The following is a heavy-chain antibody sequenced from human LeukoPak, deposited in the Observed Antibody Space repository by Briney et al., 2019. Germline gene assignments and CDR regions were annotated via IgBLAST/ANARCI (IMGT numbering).Heavy chain of an antibody. D-gene: IGHD2-2*01. CDR1: GFTFSSYG. CDR2: ISYDGSNK. CDR3: AKDDGPPGGGVVPAASLY. J-gene: IGHJ4*02. Sequence: GGSLRLSCAASGFTFSSYGMHWVRQAPGKGLEWVAVISYDGSNKYYADSVKGRFTISRDNSKNTLYLQMNSLRAEDTAVYYCAKDDGPPGGGVVPAASLYWGQGTLVTVSS. V-gene: IGHV3-30*18.